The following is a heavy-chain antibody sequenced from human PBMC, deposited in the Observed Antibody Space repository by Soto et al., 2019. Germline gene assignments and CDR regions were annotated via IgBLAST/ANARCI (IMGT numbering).Heavy chain of an antibody. CDR1: GYAFTTYG. D-gene: IGHD1-1*01. CDR2: ISAHNGNT. J-gene: IGHJ4*02. CDR3: ARGRYGDY. V-gene: IGHV1-18*01. Sequence: QVHLVQSGAEVKKPGASVKVSCQGSGYAFTTYGITWVRQAPRQGLEWMGWISAHNGNTNYAQKLQGRVTVTRDTSTSTAYMELRSLRYDDTAVDYCARGRYGDYWGQGALVTVSS.